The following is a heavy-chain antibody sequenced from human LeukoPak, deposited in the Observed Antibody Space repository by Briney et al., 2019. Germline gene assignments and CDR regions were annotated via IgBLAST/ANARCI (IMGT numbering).Heavy chain of an antibody. V-gene: IGHV3-11*04. CDR2: ISSSGSTI. J-gene: IGHJ4*02. CDR1: GFTFSDYY. CDR3: AKPVVVAANSDY. D-gene: IGHD2-15*01. Sequence: GGSLRLSCAASGFTFSDYYMSWIRQAPGKGLERVSYISSSGSTIYYADSVKGRFTISRDNAKNSLYLQMNSLRAEDTAVYYCAKPVVVAANSDYWGQGTLVTVSS.